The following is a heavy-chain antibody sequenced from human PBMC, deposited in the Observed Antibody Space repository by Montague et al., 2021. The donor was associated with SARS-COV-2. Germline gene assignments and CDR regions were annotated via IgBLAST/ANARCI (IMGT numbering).Heavy chain of an antibody. J-gene: IGHJ4*02. CDR3: ASRSIAVAYYFDN. V-gene: IGHV4-4*02. Sequence: SDTRSLTCAVSGAPISSTNWWTWVRQPPGKGLEWIGEMYHTGTTNYNPYLMSRVTISLDESKNQFSLKMTSVTAADTAVYYCASRSIAVAYYFDNWGQGTLVPVSS. CDR2: MYHTGTT. CDR1: GAPISSTNW. D-gene: IGHD6-19*01.